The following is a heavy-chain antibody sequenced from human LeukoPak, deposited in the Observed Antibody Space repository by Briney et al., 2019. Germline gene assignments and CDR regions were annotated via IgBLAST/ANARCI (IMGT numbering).Heavy chain of an antibody. D-gene: IGHD3-10*01. CDR2: IVVGSGNT. V-gene: IGHV1-58*02. CDR3: AAEVHYYGSGTWGLDY. CDR1: GFTFTSSA. J-gene: IGHJ4*02. Sequence: GAPVKVSCKASGFTFTSSAMQWVRQARGQRLEWIGWIVVGSGNTNYAQKFQERVTITRDMSTSTAYMELSSLRSEDTAVYYCAAEVHYYGSGTWGLDYWGQGTLVTVSS.